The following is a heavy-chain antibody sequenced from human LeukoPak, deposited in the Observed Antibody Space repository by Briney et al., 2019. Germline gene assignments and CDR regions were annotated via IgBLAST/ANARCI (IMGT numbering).Heavy chain of an antibody. D-gene: IGHD2-2*01. CDR2: ISSSRSYI. CDR1: GFTFSSYS. Sequence: PGGSLRLSCAASGFTFSSYSMNWVRQAPGKGLEWVSSISSSRSYIYYADSVKGRFTISRDNAKNSLYLQMNSLRAEDTAVYYCARSIPAGNRRWGQGTLVTVSS. J-gene: IGHJ4*02. V-gene: IGHV3-21*04. CDR3: ARSIPAGNRR.